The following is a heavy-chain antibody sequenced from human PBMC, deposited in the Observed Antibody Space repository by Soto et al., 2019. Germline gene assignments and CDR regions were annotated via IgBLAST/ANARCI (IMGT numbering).Heavy chain of an antibody. CDR1: GGSVSSTSHY. Sequence: SETLSLTCTVSGGSVSSTSHYRGWIRQPPGKGLEWLGTISFSESTDYNPSLTSRVTISVDTSKNQFSLKLSSVTAADTAVYYCARHFGYSYGFDFWGQGTLVTVSS. V-gene: IGHV4-39*01. CDR2: ISFSEST. J-gene: IGHJ4*02. CDR3: ARHFGYSYGFDF. D-gene: IGHD5-18*01.